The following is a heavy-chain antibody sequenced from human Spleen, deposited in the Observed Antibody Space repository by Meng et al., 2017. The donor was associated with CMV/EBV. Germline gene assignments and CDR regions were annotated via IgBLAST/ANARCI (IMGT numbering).Heavy chain of an antibody. V-gene: IGHV3-30*02. CDR3: ARRDDFWEGGFDI. CDR2: IRFDGSNK. CDR1: GFMFSDSG. Sequence: GESLKISCAASGFMFSDSGMHWVRQPPGKGLEWVAFIRFDGSNKEYVKSGKGRFTVSRDNAKNSLYLQMNSLRAEDTAVYYCARRDDFWEGGFDIWGQGTMVTVSS. D-gene: IGHD3-3*01. J-gene: IGHJ3*02.